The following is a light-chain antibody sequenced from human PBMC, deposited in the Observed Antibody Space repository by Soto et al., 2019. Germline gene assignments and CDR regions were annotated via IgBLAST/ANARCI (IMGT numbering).Light chain of an antibody. CDR2: DAS. CDR1: QSISSW. CDR3: QQYDSYAWP. V-gene: IGKV1-5*01. Sequence: DIQMTQSPSILSASVGDRVTITCRASQSISSWLAWYQQKPGKAPKLLIYDASSLESGVPSRFSGLGSGTEFTLTITSRQPDDFATYYCQQYDSYAWPFGQGTKVEIK. J-gene: IGKJ1*01.